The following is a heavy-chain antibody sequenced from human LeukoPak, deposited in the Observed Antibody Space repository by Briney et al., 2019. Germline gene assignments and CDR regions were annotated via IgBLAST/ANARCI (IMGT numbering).Heavy chain of an antibody. CDR2: IWHDGSNK. V-gene: IGHV3-33*08. D-gene: IGHD3-10*01. J-gene: IGHJ4*02. CDR3: ARDSGSAKPFDY. CDR1: GFTFSSYG. Sequence: GGSLRLSYAASGFTFSSYGMHWVRQAPGKGLEWVAVIWHDGSNKYYADSVKGRFTISRDNSKNTLYLQMNSLRAEDTAVYYCARDSGSAKPFDYWGQGTLVTVSS.